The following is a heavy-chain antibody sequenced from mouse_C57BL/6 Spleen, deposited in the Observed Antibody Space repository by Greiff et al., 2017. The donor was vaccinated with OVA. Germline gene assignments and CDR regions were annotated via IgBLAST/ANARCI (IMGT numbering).Heavy chain of an antibody. V-gene: IGHV3-6*01. J-gene: IGHJ1*03. CDR2: ISYDGSN. CDR1: GYSITSGYY. CDR3: ARDHYYGSSYWYFDV. Sequence: DVQLQESGPGLVKPSQSLSLTCSVTGYSITSGYYWNWIRQFPGNKLEWMGYISYDGSNNYNPSLKNRISITRDTSKNQFFLKLNSVTTEDTATYYCARDHYYGSSYWYFDVGGTGTTVTVSS. D-gene: IGHD1-1*01.